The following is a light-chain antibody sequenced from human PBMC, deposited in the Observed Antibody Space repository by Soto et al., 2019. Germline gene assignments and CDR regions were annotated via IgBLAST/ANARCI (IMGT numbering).Light chain of an antibody. CDR1: QSVSSNY. Sequence: EIVLTQSPGTLSFSPGERSTLSCRSSQSVSSNYLAWYQQKAGQAPRLLIYGASSRATGIPDRFSGSGPGTDFTLTIRRLAPEDFAVYYCQQYGSSPETFGPGTKVDIK. CDR3: QQYGSSPET. J-gene: IGKJ3*01. CDR2: GAS. V-gene: IGKV3-20*01.